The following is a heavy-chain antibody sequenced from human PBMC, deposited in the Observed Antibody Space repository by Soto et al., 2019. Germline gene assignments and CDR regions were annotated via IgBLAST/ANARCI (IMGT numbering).Heavy chain of an antibody. CDR2: ISSSGSTI. J-gene: IGHJ6*02. CDR3: PLWVASTCDYYSMDV. CDR1: GFTFSDYY. Sequence: QVQLVESGGGLVKPGGSLRLSCAASGFTFSDYYMSWIRQAPGKGLEWVSYISSSGSTIYYADSVKGRFTISRDNAKNPLYLQMYSLTAENTTMYYCPLWVASTCDYYSMDVWGQGTTVTVSS. D-gene: IGHD6-19*01. V-gene: IGHV3-11*01.